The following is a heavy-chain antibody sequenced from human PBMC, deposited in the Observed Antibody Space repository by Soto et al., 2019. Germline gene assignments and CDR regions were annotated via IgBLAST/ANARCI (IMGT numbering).Heavy chain of an antibody. Sequence: ASVKVSCKASGYTFTSYYMHWVRQAPGQGLEWMGIINPSGGSTSYAQKYQGRVTMTRDTSTSTVYMELSSLRSEDTAVYYFARVEVMPGPPQYYYYYGMDVWGQGTTVTVSS. CDR2: INPSGGST. J-gene: IGHJ6*02. V-gene: IGHV1-46*01. CDR1: GYTFTSYY. D-gene: IGHD3-16*01. CDR3: ARVEVMPGPPQYYYYYGMDV.